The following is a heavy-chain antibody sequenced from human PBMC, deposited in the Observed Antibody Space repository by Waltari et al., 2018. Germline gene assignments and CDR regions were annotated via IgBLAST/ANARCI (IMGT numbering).Heavy chain of an antibody. D-gene: IGHD6-19*01. CDR2: ISSSSSYI. V-gene: IGHV3-21*01. Sequence: EVQLVESGGGLVKPGGSLSLSCAASGFTFSSYSMNWVRPAPGQGLEWVSSISSSSSYIYYADSVKGRFTISRDNAKNSLYLQMNSLRAEDTAVYYCARDLDNFGWQHLNDAFDIWGQGTMVTVSS. J-gene: IGHJ3*02. CDR1: GFTFSSYS. CDR3: ARDLDNFGWQHLNDAFDI.